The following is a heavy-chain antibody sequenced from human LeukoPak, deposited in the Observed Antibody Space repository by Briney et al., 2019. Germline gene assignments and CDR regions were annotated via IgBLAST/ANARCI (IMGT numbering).Heavy chain of an antibody. CDR2: ISGDGSTT. CDR1: GFTFNDFV. V-gene: IGHV3-43*02. D-gene: IGHD2-21*02. Sequence: KTGGSLRLSCTASGFTFNDFVMPWVRQVPGKSLEWVARISGDGSTTDYASSVEGRFTISRDNTQKSLFLEMNNLGTEDTALYYCAKSGLGDHGIFTGRGSPYYYYYLDVWGKGTTVIVS. J-gene: IGHJ6*03. CDR3: AKSGLGDHGIFTGRGSPYYYYYLDV.